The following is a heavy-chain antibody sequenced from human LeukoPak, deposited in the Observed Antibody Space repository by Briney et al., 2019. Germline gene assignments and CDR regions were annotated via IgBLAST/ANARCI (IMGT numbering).Heavy chain of an antibody. V-gene: IGHV3-23*01. D-gene: IGHD3-9*01. J-gene: IGHJ4*02. CDR2: ISGSGSGT. CDR1: GFNFTSCA. Sequence: GGSLRLSCAASGFNFTSCAMNCVRQAPGKGLEWVSAISGSGSGTYYADSVKGRFTISRDNSKNTLYLQMNSLRAEDTALYYCAKDSPGYMTPIEYWGQGTLVTVSS. CDR3: AKDSPGYMTPIEY.